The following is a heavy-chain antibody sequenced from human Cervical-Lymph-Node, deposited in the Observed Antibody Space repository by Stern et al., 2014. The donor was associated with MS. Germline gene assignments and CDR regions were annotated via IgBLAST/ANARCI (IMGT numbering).Heavy chain of an antibody. Sequence: EVHLVESGGGLVRPGGSLRLSCAASGFTFIDYAMTWVRQAPGKGLAWISSISGSGGNTFYADSVKGRITISRDNSKNTVFLLMNSLSAEDTAVYYCAKGRTVTGAGYGIDVWGQGTTVTVSS. J-gene: IGHJ6*02. V-gene: IGHV3-23*04. D-gene: IGHD6-19*01. CDR3: AKGRTVTGAGYGIDV. CDR2: ISGSGGNT. CDR1: GFTFIDYA.